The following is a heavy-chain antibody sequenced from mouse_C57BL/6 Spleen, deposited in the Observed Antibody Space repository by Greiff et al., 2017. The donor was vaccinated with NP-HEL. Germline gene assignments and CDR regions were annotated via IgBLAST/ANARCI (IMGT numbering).Heavy chain of an antibody. CDR2: IYPGSGST. Sequence: VQLQQSGAELVKPGASVKMSCKASGYTFTSYWITWVKQRPGQGLEWIGDIYPGSGSTNYNEKFKSKATLTVDTSSSTAYMQLSSLTSEDSAVYYCARSRNGYYFLGYWGQGTTLTVSS. V-gene: IGHV1-55*01. D-gene: IGHD2-3*01. J-gene: IGHJ2*01. CDR1: GYTFTSYW. CDR3: ARSRNGYYFLGY.